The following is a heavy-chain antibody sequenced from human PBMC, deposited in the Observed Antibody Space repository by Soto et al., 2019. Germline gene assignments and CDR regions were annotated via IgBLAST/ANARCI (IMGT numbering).Heavy chain of an antibody. V-gene: IGHV1-46*01. D-gene: IGHD5-18*01. J-gene: IGHJ4*02. Sequence: ASVKVSCKTSGYTFTSYYIHWVQQAPGQGLEWMGIINPSGGSTSYAQRFQGRVTMTRDTSTSTVYMELSSLRSEDTAVYFCARAPPTIQLWTYWGQGTLVTVSS. CDR1: GYTFTSYY. CDR2: INPSGGST. CDR3: ARAPPTIQLWTY.